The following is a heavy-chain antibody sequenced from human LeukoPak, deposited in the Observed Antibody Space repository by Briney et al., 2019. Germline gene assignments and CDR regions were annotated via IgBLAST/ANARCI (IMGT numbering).Heavy chain of an antibody. CDR1: GFTFSRSW. Sequence: GSLRLSCAASGFTFSRSWMTWVRQAPGKGLEWIGYIYYSGSTNYNPSLKSRVTISVDTSKNQFSLKLSSVTAADTAVYYCARETSQKGAHYMDVWGKGTTVTISS. V-gene: IGHV4-59*01. CDR2: IYYSGST. CDR3: ARETSQKGAHYMDV. J-gene: IGHJ6*03. D-gene: IGHD3-16*01.